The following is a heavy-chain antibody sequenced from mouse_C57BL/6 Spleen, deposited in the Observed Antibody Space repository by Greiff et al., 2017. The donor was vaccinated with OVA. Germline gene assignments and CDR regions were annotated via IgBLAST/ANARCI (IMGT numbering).Heavy chain of an antibody. CDR2: IDPSDSYT. Sequence: QVQLKQPGAELVMPGASVKLSCKASGYTFTSYWMHWVKQRPGQGLEWIGEIDPSDSYTNYNQKFKGKSTLTVDKSSSTAYMQLSSLTSEDSAVYYCARPNDDGSSYDFDYWGQGTTLTVSS. CDR1: GYTFTSYW. CDR3: ARPNDDGSSYDFDY. V-gene: IGHV1-69*01. J-gene: IGHJ2*01. D-gene: IGHD1-1*01.